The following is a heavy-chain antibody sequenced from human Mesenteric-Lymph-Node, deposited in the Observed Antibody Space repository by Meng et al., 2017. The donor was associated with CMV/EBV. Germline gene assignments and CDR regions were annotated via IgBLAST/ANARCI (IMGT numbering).Heavy chain of an antibody. CDR2: IYYSGST. Sequence: SETLSLTCTVSGGSISSSSYYWGWIRQPPGKGLEWIGSIYYSGSTYYNPSLKSRVTISVDTSKNQFSLKLSSVTAADTAVYYCARLPHYDFWSGYDYYYGTDVWGQGTTVTVSS. V-gene: IGHV4-39*01. CDR1: GGSISSSSYY. J-gene: IGHJ6*02. D-gene: IGHD3-3*01. CDR3: ARLPHYDFWSGYDYYYGTDV.